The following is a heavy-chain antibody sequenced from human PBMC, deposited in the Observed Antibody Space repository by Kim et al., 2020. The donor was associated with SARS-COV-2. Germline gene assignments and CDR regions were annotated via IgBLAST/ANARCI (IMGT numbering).Heavy chain of an antibody. CDR3: ARASIAVAEGYFDY. V-gene: IGHV1-69*01. J-gene: IGHJ4*02. D-gene: IGHD6-19*01. Sequence: AQKFQGRVTITADESTSTAYMELSSLRSEDTAVYYCARASIAVAEGYFDYWGQGTLVTVSS.